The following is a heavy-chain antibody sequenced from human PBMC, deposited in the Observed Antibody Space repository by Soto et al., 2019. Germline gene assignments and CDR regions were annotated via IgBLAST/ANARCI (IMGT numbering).Heavy chain of an antibody. CDR1: GGSSISYY. V-gene: IGHV4-59*12. J-gene: IGHJ6*02. Sequence: SETLSLTCTVSGGSSISYYWSWIRQPPGKGLEWIGDIYYSGSTNYNPSLKSRVTISVDKSKNQFSLKLSSVTAADTAVYYCARVSGSYYYGMDVWGQGTTVTVSS. CDR3: ARVSGSYYYGMDV. D-gene: IGHD1-26*01. CDR2: IYYSGST.